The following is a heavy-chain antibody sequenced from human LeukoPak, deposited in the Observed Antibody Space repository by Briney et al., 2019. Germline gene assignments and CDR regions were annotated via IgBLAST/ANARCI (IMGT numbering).Heavy chain of an antibody. CDR2: ISNSGSST. Sequence: GGSLRLSCAASGFTFSSYAMSWVRQAPGKGLEWVSVISNSGSSTYYVHSVKGRFTISRDNSKDTLYLQMNSLRAEDTAVYYCAKAKAGYSFDYWGQGTLVTVS. J-gene: IGHJ4*02. CDR1: GFTFSSYA. CDR3: AKAKAGYSFDY. V-gene: IGHV3-23*01. D-gene: IGHD1-1*01.